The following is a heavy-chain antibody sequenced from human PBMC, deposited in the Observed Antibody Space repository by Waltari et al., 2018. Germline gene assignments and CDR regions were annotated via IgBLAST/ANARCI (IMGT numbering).Heavy chain of an antibody. CDR2: ISSSTSTT. J-gene: IGHJ3*02. Sequence: EVHLVEYGGGLVTPGGSLRLSCPASGFPFSPYRVTWVRQDPGKGLEWVSYISSSTSTTYYADSVKGRFTISRDNAKNSLYLQMNSLRAEDTAVYYCARGRDGYSQDVFDIWGQGTMVSVSS. V-gene: IGHV3-48*01. D-gene: IGHD5-18*01. CDR3: ARGRDGYSQDVFDI. CDR1: GFPFSPYR.